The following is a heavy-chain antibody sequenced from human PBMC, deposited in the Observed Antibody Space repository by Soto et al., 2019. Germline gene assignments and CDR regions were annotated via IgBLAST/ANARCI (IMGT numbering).Heavy chain of an antibody. Sequence: PGESLKISCKGSGYSFTSYWISWVRQMPGKGLEWMGRIDPSDSYTNYSPSFQGHVTISADKSISTAYLQWSSLKASDTAMYYCARHGPVVVVAVTSELGPYYYYGMDVWGQGTTVTVSS. J-gene: IGHJ6*02. V-gene: IGHV5-10-1*01. CDR3: ARHGPVVVVAVTSELGPYYYYGMDV. CDR1: GYSFTSYW. D-gene: IGHD2-15*01. CDR2: IDPSDSYT.